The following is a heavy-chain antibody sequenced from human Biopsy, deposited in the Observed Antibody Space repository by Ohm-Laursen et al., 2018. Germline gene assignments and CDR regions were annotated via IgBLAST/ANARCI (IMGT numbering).Heavy chain of an antibody. CDR1: GYTFTGHS. CDR2: IDPNSDDT. V-gene: IGHV1-2*06. D-gene: IGHD4/OR15-4a*01. J-gene: IGHJ3*01. Sequence: ASVKVSCKASGYTFTGHSCHWVRQAPGQRLEWVGRIDPNSDDTKYAQKFQGRIAMTTDTSITTVYLEVSSLTSDDAAVYFCARASAYGVFDVWGQGTIVTVSS. CDR3: ARASAYGVFDV.